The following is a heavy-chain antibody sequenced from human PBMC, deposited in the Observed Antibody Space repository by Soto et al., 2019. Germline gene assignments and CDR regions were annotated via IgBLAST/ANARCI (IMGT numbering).Heavy chain of an antibody. CDR1: GYTFFTYD. Sequence: QVHLVQSGVEVKTPGASVKVSCQASGYTFFTYDISWVRQAPGQGLEWMGWISTYGGDTKYAQKFQGRVTMTTNTATTTAYLELRSLRSDHTAVYYCARHHGPTTSENWFDPWGQGTLVTVTS. CDR2: ISTYGGDT. CDR3: ARHHGPTTSENWFDP. D-gene: IGHD5-12*01. J-gene: IGHJ5*02. V-gene: IGHV1-18*01.